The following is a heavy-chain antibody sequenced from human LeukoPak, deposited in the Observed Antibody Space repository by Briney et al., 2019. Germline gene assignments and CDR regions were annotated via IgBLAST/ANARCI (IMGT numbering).Heavy chain of an antibody. V-gene: IGHV1-2*02. CDR3: AREVQWIQLWRDY. D-gene: IGHD5-18*01. CDR1: GYTFTGYY. CDR2: INPNSGGT. Sequence: ASVKVSCKASGYTFTGYYMHWVRQAPGQGLEWMGWINPNSGGTNYAQKFQGRVTMTRDTSISTAYMELSRLRSGDTAVYYCAREVQWIQLWRDYWGQGTLVTVSS. J-gene: IGHJ4*02.